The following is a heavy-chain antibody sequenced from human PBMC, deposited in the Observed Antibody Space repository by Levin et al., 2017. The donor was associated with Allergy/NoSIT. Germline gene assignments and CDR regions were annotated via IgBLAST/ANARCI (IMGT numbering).Heavy chain of an antibody. CDR1: GFSLSTSGVT. J-gene: IGHJ4*02. Sequence: ESGPTLVRPTQTLTLTCTFSGFSLSTSGVTVGWIRQPPGKALEWLALIYWDDDKRYSPSLKSRLTITKDTSENQVVLTMTNMDPADTATYYCAHRRKGFGADYWGQGTLVTVSS. D-gene: IGHD3-10*01. CDR2: IYWDDDK. V-gene: IGHV2-5*02. CDR3: AHRRKGFGADY.